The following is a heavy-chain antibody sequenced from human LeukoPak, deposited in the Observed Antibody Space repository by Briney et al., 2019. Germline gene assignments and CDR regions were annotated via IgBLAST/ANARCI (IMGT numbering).Heavy chain of an antibody. Sequence: SETLSLTCAVYGGSFSGSYWSWIRQSPEKGLEWIGEINNSGSTNYNPSLKSRVTISVDTSKNQFSLKLSSVTAADTAMYYCARHRKISITMVRGVIITGGLDVWGKGTTVTISS. J-gene: IGHJ6*04. CDR3: ARHRKISITMVRGVIITGGLDV. CDR1: GGSFSGSY. D-gene: IGHD3-10*01. CDR2: INNSGST. V-gene: IGHV4-34*01.